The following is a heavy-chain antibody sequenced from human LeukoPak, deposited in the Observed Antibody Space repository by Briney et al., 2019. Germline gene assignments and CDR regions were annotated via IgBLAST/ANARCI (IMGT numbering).Heavy chain of an antibody. CDR2: IYWNDDK. CDR3: AHSGTVTTPHDAFDI. V-gene: IGHV2-5*01. D-gene: IGHD4-17*01. J-gene: IGHJ3*02. CDR1: GFSLSTSGVG. Sequence: SGPTPVNPTQTLTLTCTFSGFSLSTSGVGVGWVRQPPGKALEWLAFIYWNDDKRYSPSLKSRLTITKDTSKNQVVLTMTNMDPVDTATYYCAHSGTVTTPHDAFDIWGQGAMVTVFS.